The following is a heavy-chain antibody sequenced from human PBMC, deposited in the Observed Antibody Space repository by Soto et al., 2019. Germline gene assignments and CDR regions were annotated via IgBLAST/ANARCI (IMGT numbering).Heavy chain of an antibody. Sequence: PETLSLTCTVSGGSMSGSSYYWGWIRQPPGKGLEWIGNIYYSGSTYYNPSLKSRVTISVDTSKNQFSLKLSSVTAADTAVYYCMLGSGWKDFDYWGQGTLVTVSS. D-gene: IGHD3-22*01. CDR2: IYYSGST. V-gene: IGHV4-39*01. CDR3: MLGSGWKDFDY. CDR1: GGSMSGSSYY. J-gene: IGHJ4*02.